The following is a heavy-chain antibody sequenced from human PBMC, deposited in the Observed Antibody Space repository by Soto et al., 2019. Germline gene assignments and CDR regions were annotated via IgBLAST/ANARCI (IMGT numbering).Heavy chain of an antibody. Sequence: EVQLVEFGGGLVQPGGSLRLSCAASGFNFRNYDMHWVRHVPGKGLEWVSAIGTIGDTYYRDSVKGRFTTSREDAKYSLYLQMNSLTAGDTAVYYCAREIREAVGRGHHYYGIDVWGQGTTVTVSS. J-gene: IGHJ6*02. CDR1: GFNFRNYD. D-gene: IGHD6-13*01. CDR3: AREIREAVGRGHHYYGIDV. V-gene: IGHV3-13*04. CDR2: IGTIGDT.